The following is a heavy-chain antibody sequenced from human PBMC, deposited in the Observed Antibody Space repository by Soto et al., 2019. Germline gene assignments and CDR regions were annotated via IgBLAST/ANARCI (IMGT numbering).Heavy chain of an antibody. J-gene: IGHJ4*02. CDR1: GVTFSRCA. V-gene: IGHV3-23*01. Sequence: RGARRLSWAGSGVTFSRCALSWGRQAPGKGLEWVSAISGSGGSTYYADSVRGRFTISRDNSKNTVNLQMNSLRAEDTAVYYCARDPWAADYWGQGTLVTVSS. CDR3: ARDPWAADY. CDR2: ISGSGGST. D-gene: IGHD3-16*01.